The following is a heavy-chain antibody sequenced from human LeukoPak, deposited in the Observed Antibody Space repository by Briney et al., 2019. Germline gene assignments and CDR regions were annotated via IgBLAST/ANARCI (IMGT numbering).Heavy chain of an antibody. CDR1: GYSFTSYW. D-gene: IGHD3-9*01. CDR3: ARQKDYDIYAFDI. V-gene: IGHV5-51*01. CDR2: IYPGDPDT. J-gene: IGHJ3*02. Sequence: GESLKISCKGSGYSFTSYWIGWVRQMPGKGLEWMGIIYPGDPDTRYSPSFQGQVTISADKSIRTAYLQWSSLKASDTAMYYCARQKDYDIYAFDIWGQGTMVTVSS.